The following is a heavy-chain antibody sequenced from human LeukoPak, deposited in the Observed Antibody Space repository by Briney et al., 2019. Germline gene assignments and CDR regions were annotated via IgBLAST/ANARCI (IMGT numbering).Heavy chain of an antibody. CDR3: TAQTKYYYDSRGYLDY. J-gene: IGHJ4*02. CDR2: IKSKTDGGAT. D-gene: IGHD3-22*01. Sequence: GGSLRLSCAASGFTFSNAWMTWVRQAPGKGLEWVGRIKSKTDGGATDYAAPVKGRITISRDDSKNTLYLQMNSLRTEDTAVYYCTAQTKYYYDSRGYLDYWGQGTLVTVSS. V-gene: IGHV3-15*01. CDR1: GFTFSNAW.